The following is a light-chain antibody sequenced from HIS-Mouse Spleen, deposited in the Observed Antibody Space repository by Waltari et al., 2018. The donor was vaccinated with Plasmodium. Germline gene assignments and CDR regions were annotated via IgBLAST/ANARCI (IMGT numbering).Light chain of an antibody. Sequence: SYELTQPPSVSVSPGQTARITCSGDALPKKYAYWYQQKSGQAPVLVCQEDSKRPSGIPERFSGSSSGTMATLTISGAQVEDEADYYCSSTDSSGNHRVFGGGTKLTVL. CDR2: EDS. J-gene: IGLJ3*02. CDR1: ALPKKY. V-gene: IGLV3-10*01. CDR3: SSTDSSGNHRV.